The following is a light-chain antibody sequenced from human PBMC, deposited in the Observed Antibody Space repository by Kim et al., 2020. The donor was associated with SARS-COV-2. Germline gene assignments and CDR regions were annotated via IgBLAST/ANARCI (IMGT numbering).Light chain of an antibody. J-gene: IGKJ2*01. CDR3: QQYGSSPNT. V-gene: IGKV3-20*01. Sequence: SPGERPTLSCRASQSVSSSYLAWYQQKPGQAPRLLIYGASSRATGIPDRFSGSGSGTDFTLTISRLEPEDFAVYYCQQYGSSPNTFGQGTKLEIK. CDR1: QSVSSSY. CDR2: GAS.